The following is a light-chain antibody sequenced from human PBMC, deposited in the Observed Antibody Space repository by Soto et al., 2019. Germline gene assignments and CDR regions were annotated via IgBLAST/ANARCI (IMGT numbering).Light chain of an antibody. CDR1: QSVSSSY. Sequence: EIVLTQSPGTLSLSPGERATLSCRASQSVSSSYLAWYQQKPGQAPRLLIYGASSRATGIPGRFSGSGSGTEFALTISSLQSEDSAVYYCQQYYNWPTFGQGTKGDIK. CDR2: GAS. V-gene: IGKV3-15*01. J-gene: IGKJ1*01. CDR3: QQYYNWPT.